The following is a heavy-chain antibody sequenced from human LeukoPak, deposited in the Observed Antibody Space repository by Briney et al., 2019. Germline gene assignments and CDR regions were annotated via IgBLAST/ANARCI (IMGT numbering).Heavy chain of an antibody. CDR3: ARVGATSAFDI. J-gene: IGHJ3*02. Sequence: SETLSLTCTVSSYSISSHYYWGWIRQPPGKGLEWIGSAYHSGSTYYNPSLKSRVTISVDTSKNQFSLKLSSVTAADTAVYYCARVGATSAFDIWGQGTMVTVSS. CDR1: SYSISSHYY. CDR2: AYHSGST. V-gene: IGHV4-38-2*02. D-gene: IGHD1-26*01.